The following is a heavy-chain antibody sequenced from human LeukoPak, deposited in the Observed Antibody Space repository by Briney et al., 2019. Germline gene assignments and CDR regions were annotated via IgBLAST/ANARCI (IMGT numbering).Heavy chain of an antibody. CDR1: GGTFSSYA. CDR2: IIPIFGTA. V-gene: IGHV1-69*13. J-gene: IGHJ3*02. CDR3: ARGPGGVLEWLFYAFDI. Sequence: PVKVSCKASGGTFSSYAISWVRQAPGQGLEWMGGIIPIFGTANYAQKFQGRVTITADESTSTAYMELSSLRSEDTAVYYCARGPGGVLEWLFYAFDIWGQGTMVTVSS. D-gene: IGHD3-3*01.